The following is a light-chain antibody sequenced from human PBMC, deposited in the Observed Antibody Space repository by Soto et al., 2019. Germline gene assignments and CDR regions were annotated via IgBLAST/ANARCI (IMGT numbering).Light chain of an antibody. Sequence: DLQMTQSPSSLSASVGDRVTITCRASQSISTYLNWYQQKPGKAPKLLIYAASSLESGVPSRFSGSASGTDFTLTINSLQPEDFATYYCQQNYNIPLTFGGGTKVEIK. CDR1: QSISTY. CDR3: QQNYNIPLT. V-gene: IGKV1-39*01. J-gene: IGKJ4*01. CDR2: AAS.